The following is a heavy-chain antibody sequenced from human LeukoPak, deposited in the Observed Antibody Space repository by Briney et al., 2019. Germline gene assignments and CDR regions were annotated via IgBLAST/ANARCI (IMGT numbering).Heavy chain of an antibody. V-gene: IGHV4-59*01. CDR3: ARSVDTSMAGDY. J-gene: IGHJ4*02. Sequence: PSETLSLTCTVSGGSISYFYWSWIRQPAGKGLEWIGSISYTGSTNYNPSLKSRLTIFVNTSKNHFSLNLSSVTAADTAVYYCARSVDTSMAGDYWGQGTLLTVSS. CDR1: GGSISYFY. CDR2: ISYTGST. D-gene: IGHD5-18*01.